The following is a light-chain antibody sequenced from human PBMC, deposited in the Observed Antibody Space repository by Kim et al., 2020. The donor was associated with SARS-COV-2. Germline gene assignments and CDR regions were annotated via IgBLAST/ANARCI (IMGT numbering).Light chain of an antibody. CDR2: AAS. Sequence: SASVGDRVTITCRASQSISRYLNWYQQKPGKAPKLLIFAASSLQSGIPSRCSGSGSETDFTLTISSVQPEDFATYYCQHTYSPPTFGPGTKVDIK. V-gene: IGKV1-39*01. CDR3: QHTYSPPT. CDR1: QSISRY. J-gene: IGKJ3*01.